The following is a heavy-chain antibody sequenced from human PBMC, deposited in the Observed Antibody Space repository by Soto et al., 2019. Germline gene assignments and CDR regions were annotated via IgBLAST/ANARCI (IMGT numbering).Heavy chain of an antibody. J-gene: IGHJ3*02. CDR1: GGTFSSYA. D-gene: IGHD2-15*01. CDR3: ARVQRRLGYCSGGSCYRDDAFDI. CDR2: IIPIFGTA. V-gene: IGHV1-69*06. Sequence: ASVKVSCKASGGTFSSYAISWVRQAPGQGLEWMGGIIPIFGTANYAQKFQGRVTITADKSTSTAYMELSSLRSEDTAVYYCARVQRRLGYCSGGSCYRDDAFDIWGQGTMVTVSS.